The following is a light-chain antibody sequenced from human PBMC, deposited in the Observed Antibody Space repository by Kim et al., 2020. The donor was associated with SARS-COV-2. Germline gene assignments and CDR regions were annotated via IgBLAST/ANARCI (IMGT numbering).Light chain of an antibody. Sequence: GKTVTSSCNRSSGSVDDNDVQWYQQRPGGVPATVIYEDDQRPSGVSDRFSGSIDSSSNSASLTISGLRTEDEADYYCQSYNRDNVVFGGGTQLTVL. CDR1: SGSVDDND. CDR3: QSYNRDNVV. J-gene: IGLJ2*01. V-gene: IGLV6-57*03. CDR2: EDD.